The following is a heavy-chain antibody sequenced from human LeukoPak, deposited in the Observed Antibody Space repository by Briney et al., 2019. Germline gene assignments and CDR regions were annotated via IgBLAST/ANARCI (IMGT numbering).Heavy chain of an antibody. J-gene: IGHJ6*02. D-gene: IGHD2/OR15-2a*01. CDR1: GFTFSSYA. CDR2: IFSGNGIK. Sequence: PGGSLRLSCAASGFTFSSYAMSWVRQAPGKGLEWVSNIFSGNGIKNYADSVEGRFTISRDNAKNLVFLQMNSLRDDDTAVYYCAILVLSNYGLDVWGLGTTVTVSS. V-gene: IGHV3-48*02. CDR3: AILVLSNYGLDV.